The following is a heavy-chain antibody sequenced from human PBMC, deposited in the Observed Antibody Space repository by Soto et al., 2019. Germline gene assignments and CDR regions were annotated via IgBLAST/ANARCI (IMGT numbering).Heavy chain of an antibody. D-gene: IGHD2-15*01. CDR2: IYPGDSDT. Sequence: VEALKSSGKGSVYSFTSYWICWVRQMPGKGLEWRGSIYPGDSDTRYSPSFQGEGTISADKAISTAYLPWSSLKASDTHMYYCAARGYCSGGSCYNHRGAFDIWGQGTMVTVSS. J-gene: IGHJ3*02. CDR3: AARGYCSGGSCYNHRGAFDI. CDR1: VYSFTSYW. V-gene: IGHV5-51*01.